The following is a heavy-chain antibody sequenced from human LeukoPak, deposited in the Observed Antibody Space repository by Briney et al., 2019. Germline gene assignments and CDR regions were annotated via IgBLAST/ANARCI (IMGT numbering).Heavy chain of an antibody. CDR3: AYQHGEGAVDI. V-gene: IGHV1-2*04. D-gene: IGHD2-2*01. CDR2: INPNSGGT. CDR1: GYTFTGYH. J-gene: IGHJ3*02. Sequence: GASVKVCCKASGYTFTGYHMHWVRQAPGQGLKSMGWINPNSGGTNYAQKFQGCLTMTWDTSISTAYMEVSRLRSDDTAVYYCAYQHGEGAVDIWGQRTMVTGYS.